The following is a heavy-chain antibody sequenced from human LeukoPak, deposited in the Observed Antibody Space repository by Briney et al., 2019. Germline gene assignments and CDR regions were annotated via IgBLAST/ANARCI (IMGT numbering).Heavy chain of an antibody. V-gene: IGHV3-30*02. D-gene: IGHD3-3*01. CDR1: GFTFSSYG. J-gene: IGHJ3*02. CDR2: IRYDGSNK. CDR3: AKDFLELPLALDAFDI. Sequence: PGGSLRLSCAASGFTFSSYGMHWVRQAPGKGLEWVAFIRYDGSNKYYADPVKGRFTISRDNSKNTLYLQMNSLRAEDTAVYYCAKDFLELPLALDAFDIWGQGTMVTVSS.